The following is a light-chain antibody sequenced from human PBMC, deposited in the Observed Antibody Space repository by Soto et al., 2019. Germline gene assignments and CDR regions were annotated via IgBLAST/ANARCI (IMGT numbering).Light chain of an antibody. J-gene: IGLJ3*02. CDR1: SGSVSTGHY. CDR2: STN. CDR3: CSYAGNNKDWV. V-gene: IGLV8-61*01. Sequence: QAVVTQEPSFSVSPGGTVTLTCGLSSGSVSTGHYPSWYQQTPGQAPRTLIYSTNTRSSGVPDRFFGSRSGTTASLSISGLQADDEADYFCCSYAGNNKDWVFGGGTKLTVL.